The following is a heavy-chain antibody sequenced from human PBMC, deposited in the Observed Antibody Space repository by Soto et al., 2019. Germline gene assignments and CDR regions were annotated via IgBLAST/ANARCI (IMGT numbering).Heavy chain of an antibody. V-gene: IGHV4-59*08. Sequence: PXXTLSLPYTVSGGSISSYYWRWIRQPPGKGLEWIGYIYYSGSTNYNPSLKSRVTISVDTSKNQFSLKLSSVTAADTAVYYCARLYGLDAFDIWGQGTMVTV. CDR3: ARLYGLDAFDI. CDR2: IYYSGST. D-gene: IGHD3-16*02. CDR1: GGSISSYY. J-gene: IGHJ3*02.